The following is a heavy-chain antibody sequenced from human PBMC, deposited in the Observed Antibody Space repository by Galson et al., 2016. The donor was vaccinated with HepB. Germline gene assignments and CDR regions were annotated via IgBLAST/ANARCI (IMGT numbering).Heavy chain of an antibody. D-gene: IGHD3-10*01. CDR1: GFTFGDYA. CDR2: ITWKSDHI. Sequence: LRLSCAASGFTFGDYAMHWVRQAPGKGLEWVSGITWKSDHIAYADSVRGRFAISRDNAKDSLHLQMNSLTTEDTAFYYCAKAPMGHFYAMDVWGQGTTVIVSS. V-gene: IGHV3-9*01. J-gene: IGHJ6*02. CDR3: AKAPMGHFYAMDV.